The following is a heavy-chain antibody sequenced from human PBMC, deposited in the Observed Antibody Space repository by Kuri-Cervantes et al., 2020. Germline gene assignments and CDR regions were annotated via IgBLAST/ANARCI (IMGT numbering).Heavy chain of an antibody. Sequence: GESLKISCAASGFTFSNAWMSWVRQAPGKGLEWVAVISYDGSNKYYADSVKGRFTISRDNAKNSLSLQMNTLRADDTAVYYCARDSRGRSNWFDPWGQGTLVTVSS. CDR3: ARDSRGRSNWFDP. D-gene: IGHD3-16*01. CDR1: GFTFSNAW. V-gene: IGHV3-30*03. J-gene: IGHJ5*02. CDR2: ISYDGSNK.